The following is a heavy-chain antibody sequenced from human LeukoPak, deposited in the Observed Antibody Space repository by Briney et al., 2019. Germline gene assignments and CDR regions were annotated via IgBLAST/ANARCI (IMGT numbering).Heavy chain of an antibody. Sequence: SVKVSCKASGGTFSSYAISWVRQAPGQGLEWMGRIIPILGIANYAQKFQGRVTITADKSTSTAYMELSSLRSEDTAVYYCAKDSEDYDSSGYQNFDYWGQGTLVTVSS. V-gene: IGHV1-69*04. CDR1: GGTFSSYA. CDR3: AKDSEDYDSSGYQNFDY. D-gene: IGHD3-22*01. J-gene: IGHJ4*02. CDR2: IIPILGIA.